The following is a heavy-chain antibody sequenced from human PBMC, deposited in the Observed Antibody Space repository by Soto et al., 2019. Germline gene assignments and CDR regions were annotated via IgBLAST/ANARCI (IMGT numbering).Heavy chain of an antibody. D-gene: IGHD2-21*02. Sequence: SVQVSCKASGGTFSSYAISWVRQAPGQGLEWMGGIIPIFGTANYAQKFQGRVTITADKSTSTAYMELSSLRSEDTAVYYCARVPPPYCGGDCYSGIDYWGQGTLVTVSS. CDR1: GGTFSSYA. J-gene: IGHJ4*02. CDR2: IIPIFGTA. V-gene: IGHV1-69*06. CDR3: ARVPPPYCGGDCYSGIDY.